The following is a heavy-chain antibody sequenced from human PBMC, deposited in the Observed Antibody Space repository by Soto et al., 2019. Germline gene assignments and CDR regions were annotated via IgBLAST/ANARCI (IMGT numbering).Heavy chain of an antibody. D-gene: IGHD6-13*01. CDR3: ARVFPWYSGYFDY. V-gene: IGHV3-48*01. CDR1: GFTFSSYS. Sequence: GGSLRLSCAASGFTFSSYSMNWVRQAPGKGLEWVSYISSSSSTIYYADSVKGRFTISRDNAKNSLYLQMNSLRAEDTAVYYCARVFPWYSGYFDYWGQGTLVTVSS. J-gene: IGHJ4*02. CDR2: ISSSSSTI.